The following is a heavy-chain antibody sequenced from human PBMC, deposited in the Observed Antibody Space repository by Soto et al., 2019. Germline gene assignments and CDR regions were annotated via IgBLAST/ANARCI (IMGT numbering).Heavy chain of an antibody. CDR2: ISSSSSPI. J-gene: IGHJ3*02. D-gene: IGHD6-19*01. Sequence: EVQLVESGGGLVQPGGSLRLSCVASGFSFSTYNMNWVRQAPGKGLEWLSYISSSSSPIHYADSVKGRFTVSRDNDKYTLYLQMNSLRDEDTAVYYCARAEWPLWLGGAFDIWGQGTMVTVSS. V-gene: IGHV3-48*02. CDR1: GFSFSTYN. CDR3: ARAEWPLWLGGAFDI.